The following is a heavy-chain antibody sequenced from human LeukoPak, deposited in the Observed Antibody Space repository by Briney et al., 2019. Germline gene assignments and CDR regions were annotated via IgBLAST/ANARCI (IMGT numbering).Heavy chain of an antibody. J-gene: IGHJ4*02. Sequence: SETLSLTCTVSGGSISNYYWSWIRQPPGKGLEWIGYIYYSGTTNYNPSLKSRVTISVDTSKNQFSLKLSSVTAADTAVYYCARGGITIFGVVIAYFDYWGQGTLVTVSS. CDR3: ARGGITIFGVVIAYFDY. D-gene: IGHD3-3*01. CDR2: IYYSGTT. V-gene: IGHV4-59*12. CDR1: GGSISNYY.